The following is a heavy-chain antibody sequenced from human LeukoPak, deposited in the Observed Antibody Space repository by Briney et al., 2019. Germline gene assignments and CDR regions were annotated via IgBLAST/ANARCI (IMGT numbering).Heavy chain of an antibody. CDR2: IYYSGST. CDR3: ARRLRMVRGVSTNWFDP. D-gene: IGHD3-10*01. J-gene: IGHJ5*02. V-gene: IGHV4-39*07. CDR1: GGSISSNSYY. Sequence: SETLSLTCTVSGGSISSNSYYWGWIRQPPGTGLEWIGSIYYSGSTYYNPSLKSRVTISVDTSKNQFSLKLSSVTAADTAVYYCARRLRMVRGVSTNWFDPWGQGTLVTVSS.